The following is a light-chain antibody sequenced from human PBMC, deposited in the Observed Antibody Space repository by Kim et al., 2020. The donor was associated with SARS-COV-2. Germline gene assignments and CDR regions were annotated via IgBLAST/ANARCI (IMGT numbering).Light chain of an antibody. V-gene: IGLV1-47*01. CDR2: RDN. Sequence: LTQPPSASGTPGQRVTISCSGSSSNIENNYVYWYQHLPGTAPKLLIYRDNQRPSAVPDRFSGPKSGSSASLAISGLRSEDEAVYYCSSWDDSMSGNWVFGGGTQLTVL. CDR1: SSNIENNY. CDR3: SSWDDSMSGNWV. J-gene: IGLJ3*02.